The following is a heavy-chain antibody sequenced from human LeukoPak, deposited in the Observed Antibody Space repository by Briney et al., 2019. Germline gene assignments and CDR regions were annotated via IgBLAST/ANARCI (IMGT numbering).Heavy chain of an antibody. CDR2: IKQDGSEQ. V-gene: IGHV3-7*01. J-gene: IGHJ5*02. Sequence: GSLRLSCAASGFTFSSYQMNWVRQAPGKGLEWVANIKQDGSEQYYVDSVKGRFTISRDNAKNSLYLQMNSLRVDDTAVYYCARGFEASPNWFDPWDQGTLVTVSS. CDR3: ARGFEASPNWFDP. CDR1: GFTFSSYQ.